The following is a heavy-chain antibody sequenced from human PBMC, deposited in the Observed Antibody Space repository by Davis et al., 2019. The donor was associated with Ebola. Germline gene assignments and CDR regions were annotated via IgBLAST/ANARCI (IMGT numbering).Heavy chain of an antibody. D-gene: IGHD2-2*02. V-gene: IGHV4-34*01. CDR1: GSSFGGYY. J-gene: IGHJ5*02. CDR3: AKCPALGYCSSTSCYRWFDP. CDR2: INHSGST. Sequence: SDPLSPTVALQGSSFGGYYSSCIRPPPGEGMEWIGEINHSGSTNYKPSLKSPVTISVDKSKNQFSLKLSSVTAADTAVYYCAKCPALGYCSSTSCYRWFDPWGQGTLVTVSS.